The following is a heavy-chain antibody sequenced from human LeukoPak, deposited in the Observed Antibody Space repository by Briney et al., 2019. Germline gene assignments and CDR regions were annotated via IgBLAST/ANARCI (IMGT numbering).Heavy chain of an antibody. CDR2: INPNSGGT. CDR3: ARDPSGLYYYYYMDV. J-gene: IGHJ6*03. V-gene: IGHV1-2*02. CDR1: GYTFTVYY. D-gene: IGHD2-15*01. Sequence: ASVKVSCTASGYTFTVYYMHWVRQAPGQGLEWMGWINPNSGGTNYAQKFQGRVTITRDTSISTAYMERSRLRSDDTAVYYCARDPSGLYYYYYMDVWGKGTTVTISS.